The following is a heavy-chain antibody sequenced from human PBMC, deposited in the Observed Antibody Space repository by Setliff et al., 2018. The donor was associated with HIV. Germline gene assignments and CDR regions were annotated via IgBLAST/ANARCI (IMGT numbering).Heavy chain of an antibody. J-gene: IGHJ4*02. V-gene: IGHV1-8*03. D-gene: IGHD4-17*01. Sequence: GASVKVSCKASGYTFTNYDINWVRQATGQGLEWMGWMNPNSGNTGYAQKFQGRVTITKNTSISTTYMELSSLRSEDTAVYYCARDPPGYGDSNDYWGQGMLVTVSS. CDR3: ARDPPGYGDSNDY. CDR1: GYTFTNYD. CDR2: MNPNSGNT.